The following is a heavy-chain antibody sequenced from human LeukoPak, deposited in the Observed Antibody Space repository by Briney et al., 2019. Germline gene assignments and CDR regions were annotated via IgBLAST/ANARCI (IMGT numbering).Heavy chain of an antibody. CDR2: INAGNGNT. V-gene: IGHV1-3*01. CDR3: ARSPLDFVVVVAYLDY. J-gene: IGHJ4*02. D-gene: IGHD2-15*01. Sequence: ASVKVSCKASGNTFTSYAMHWARQAPGQRLEWMGWINAGNGNTKYSQKFQGRVTITRDTSASTAYMELSSLRSEDTAVYYCARSPLDFVVVVAYLDYWGQGTLVTVSS. CDR1: GNTFTSYA.